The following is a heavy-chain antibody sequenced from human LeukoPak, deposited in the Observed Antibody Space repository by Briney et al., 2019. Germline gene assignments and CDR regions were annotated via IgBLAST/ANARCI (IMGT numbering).Heavy chain of an antibody. V-gene: IGHV4-38-2*01. Sequence: SETLSLICAVSGYSINSGYYWGWVRQPPGKGLEWIGTIYHSGSTYYNPSLKSRVTISVDTSKNQFSLKLSSVTAADTAVYYCARGVERWLQFPDAFDVWGQGTMVTVSS. J-gene: IGHJ3*01. CDR2: IYHSGST. CDR3: ARGVERWLQFPDAFDV. CDR1: GYSINSGYY. D-gene: IGHD5-24*01.